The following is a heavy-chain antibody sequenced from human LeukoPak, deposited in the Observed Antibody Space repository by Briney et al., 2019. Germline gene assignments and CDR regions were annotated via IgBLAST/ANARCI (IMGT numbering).Heavy chain of an antibody. CDR2: ISLIFCTP. CDR3: AESLISMIVVVIHY. J-gene: IGHJ4*02. CDR1: GGTFSSYA. D-gene: IGHD3-22*01. Sequence: SVKVSCKASGGTFSSYAISWVRQAPRHRLEWMGGISLIFCTPTYAQKFQGRVTITTDESTRTAYIAASGQRSEDTAVYYCAESLISMIVVVIHYWGQGTLVTVSS. V-gene: IGHV1-69*05.